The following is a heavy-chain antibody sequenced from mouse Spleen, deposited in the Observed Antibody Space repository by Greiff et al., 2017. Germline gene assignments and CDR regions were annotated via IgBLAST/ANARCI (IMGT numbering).Heavy chain of an antibody. D-gene: IGHD2-4*01. Sequence: VQLVESGPGLVQPSQSLSITCTVSGFSLTSYGVHWVRQSPGKGLEWLGVIWSGGSTDNNAAFISRLSMSKDNYKGQVFFKMNSLQADDTAIYYCAREGYDYDGYYAMDYWGQGTSVTVSS. CDR3: AREGYDYDGYYAMDY. CDR1: GFSLTSYG. CDR2: IWSGGST. J-gene: IGHJ4*01. V-gene: IGHV2-2*01.